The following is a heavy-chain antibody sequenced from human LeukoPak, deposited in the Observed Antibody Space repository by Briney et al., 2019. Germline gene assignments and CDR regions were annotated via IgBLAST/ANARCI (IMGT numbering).Heavy chain of an antibody. J-gene: IGHJ6*02. CDR2: IIPILDVA. Sequence: SVKVSCKASGGTFNTYAITWVRQAPGQGLEWMGRIIPILDVADYAQQFQGRVTISADRSTRTVYMDLSSLRSEDTATYYCARFPVRGYTYGSVIHHMDVWGQGTTVTVSS. V-gene: IGHV1-69*04. D-gene: IGHD5-18*01. CDR1: GGTFNTYA. CDR3: ARFPVRGYTYGSVIHHMDV.